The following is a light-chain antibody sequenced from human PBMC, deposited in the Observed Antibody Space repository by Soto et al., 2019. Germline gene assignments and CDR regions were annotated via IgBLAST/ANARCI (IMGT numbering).Light chain of an antibody. V-gene: IGLV3-1*01. CDR2: QEN. CDR3: QAWDSRSYVV. J-gene: IGLJ3*02. Sequence: SYELTQPPSVSVSPGQPAIITCPGDKLGNKYTCWYQQKPGQSPVLVIYQENKRPSGIPERFSGSNSGNTATLTISGTQAMDEADYYCQAWDSRSYVVFGGGTKLTVL. CDR1: KLGNKY.